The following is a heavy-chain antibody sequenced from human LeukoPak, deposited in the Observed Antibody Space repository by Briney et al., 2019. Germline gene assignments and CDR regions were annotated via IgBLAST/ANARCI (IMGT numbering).Heavy chain of an antibody. V-gene: IGHV3-21*01. J-gene: IGHJ4*02. D-gene: IGHD6-19*01. CDR3: ARHRGIGSGLDY. CDR2: ISSSSSYI. CDR1: GFTFSSYS. Sequence: PGGSLRLSCAASGFTFSSYSMNWVRQAPGKGLEWVSSISSSSSYIYYADSVKGRFTISRDNAKNSLYLQMNSLRAEDTAVYYCARHRGIGSGLDYWGQGTLVTVYS.